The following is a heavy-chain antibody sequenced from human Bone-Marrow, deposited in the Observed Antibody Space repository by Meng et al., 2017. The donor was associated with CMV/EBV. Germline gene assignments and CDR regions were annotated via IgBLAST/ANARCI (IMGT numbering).Heavy chain of an antibody. CDR2: ISAYSGDT. D-gene: IGHD3-22*01. Sequence: ASVKVSCKATGYTFPSFGISWVRQAPGQGLEWMGWISAYSGDTHYPQKFQGRLTMTADTSTSTAYMDLRSLRSDDTAVYYCVLESSDHYDPIGFPHYWGQGTLVTVSS. CDR3: VLESSDHYDPIGFPHY. J-gene: IGHJ4*02. V-gene: IGHV1-18*01. CDR1: GYTFPSFG.